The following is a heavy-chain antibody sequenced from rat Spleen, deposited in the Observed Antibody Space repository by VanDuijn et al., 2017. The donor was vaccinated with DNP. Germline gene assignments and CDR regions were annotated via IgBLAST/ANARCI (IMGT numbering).Heavy chain of an antibody. CDR1: GFTFSDHN. CDR3: ARHEATEGIDFDY. D-gene: IGHD1-11*01. Sequence: EVQLVESGGGLVQPGRSLKPSCAASGFTFSDHNMAWVRQAPTKGLEWVATISYDGSSTWYRDSVKGRFTISRDNAKSTLYLQMDSLRSEDTATYYCARHEATEGIDFDYWGQGVMVTVSS. J-gene: IGHJ2*01. CDR2: ISYDGSST. V-gene: IGHV5-7*01.